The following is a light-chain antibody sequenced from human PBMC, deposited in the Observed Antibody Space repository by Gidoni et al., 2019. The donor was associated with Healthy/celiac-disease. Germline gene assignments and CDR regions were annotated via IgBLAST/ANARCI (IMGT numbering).Light chain of an antibody. CDR3: QQYNSYPGT. V-gene: IGKV1-5*03. Sequence: DIQMTQSPSTLSASVGDRVTITCRASQSISSWLAWYQQKPGKAPKLLLYKASSLESGVPSRFSGSGSGTEITLTISSLQPDDFATYYCQQYNSYPGTFGQGTKVEIK. CDR1: QSISSW. J-gene: IGKJ1*01. CDR2: KAS.